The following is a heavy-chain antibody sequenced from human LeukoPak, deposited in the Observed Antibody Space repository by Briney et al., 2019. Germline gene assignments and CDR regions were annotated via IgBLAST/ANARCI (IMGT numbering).Heavy chain of an antibody. V-gene: IGHV3-66*01. J-gene: IGHJ4*02. CDR2: IHNDGRT. CDR1: GFDVSINY. D-gene: IGHD5-24*01. CDR3: ARGFQQLPPYYFDY. Sequence: GGSLRLSCAASGFDVSINYMNWIRQSPEKGLEWVSIIHNDGRTYYADSVKGRFTVSRDNSKNTVSLQMDSLRVDDTGVYYCARGFQQLPPYYFDYGGQGPLVPVPS.